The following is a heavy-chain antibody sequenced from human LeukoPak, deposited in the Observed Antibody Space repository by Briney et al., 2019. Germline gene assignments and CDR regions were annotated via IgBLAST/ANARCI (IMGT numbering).Heavy chain of an antibody. CDR3: ARGMAMAVAHDY. V-gene: IGHV1-8*01. D-gene: IGHD6-19*01. Sequence: GASVKVSCKASGYTFTSYDINWVRQATGQGLEWMGWMSLNSGNTDYAQKFQGRATMTRNTSISTAYMELSSLRSEDTAVYYCARGMAMAVAHDYWGQGTLVTVSS. CDR2: MSLNSGNT. J-gene: IGHJ4*02. CDR1: GYTFTSYD.